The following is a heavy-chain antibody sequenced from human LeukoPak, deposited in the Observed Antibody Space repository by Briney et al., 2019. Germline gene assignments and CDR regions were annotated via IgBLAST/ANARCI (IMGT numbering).Heavy chain of an antibody. V-gene: IGHV1-69*13. D-gene: IGHD5-18*01. Sequence: ASVKVSCKASGGTFSSYAISWVRQAPGQGLEWMGGIIPIFGTANYAQKFQGRVTITADESTSTAYMELSSLRSEDTAVYYCAREYSYVSGELTSAWGQGTLVTVSS. CDR3: AREYSYVSGELTSA. CDR1: GGTFSSYA. CDR2: IIPIFGTA. J-gene: IGHJ4*02.